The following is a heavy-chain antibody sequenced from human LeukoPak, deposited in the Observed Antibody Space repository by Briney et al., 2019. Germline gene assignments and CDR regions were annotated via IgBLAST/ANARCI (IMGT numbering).Heavy chain of an antibody. D-gene: IGHD2-2*01. CDR3: ASGQLLSLLDV. CDR2: VDPEDGET. CDR1: GYTFTDYY. Sequence: GATVKISCKASGYTFTDYYMHWVQQAPGKGLEWMGHVDPEDGETIYAEKFQGRVTITADTSTDTAYMELSSLRSEDTAVYYCASGQLLSLLDVWGKGTTVTVSS. J-gene: IGHJ6*04. V-gene: IGHV1-69-2*01.